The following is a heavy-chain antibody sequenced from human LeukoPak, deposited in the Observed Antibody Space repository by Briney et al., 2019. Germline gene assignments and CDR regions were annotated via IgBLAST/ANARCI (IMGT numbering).Heavy chain of an antibody. Sequence: GGSLRLSCVASGFIFSSYSVHWVRQAPGEGLEWVAVVSSGGSKKFYADSVKGRFSISRDNSKNTLYLQMNSLRTEDTAVYYCARDRAYSGNDATYFDCWGQGTLVTVSS. CDR1: GFIFSSYS. V-gene: IGHV3-30-3*01. D-gene: IGHD5-12*01. CDR3: ARDRAYSGNDATYFDC. CDR2: VSSGGSKK. J-gene: IGHJ4*02.